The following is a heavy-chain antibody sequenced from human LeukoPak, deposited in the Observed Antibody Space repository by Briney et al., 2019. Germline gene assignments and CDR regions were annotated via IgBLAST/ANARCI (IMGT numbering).Heavy chain of an antibody. CDR2: ISSNGSPI. V-gene: IGHV3-48*03. CDR1: GFTFSSYE. D-gene: IGHD2-15*01. J-gene: IGHJ4*02. CDR3: ARHYCSGGSCKPDY. Sequence: GGSLRLSCAASGFTFSSYEMNWVRQAPGKGPEWVSYISSNGSPIFYADSVKGRFTISRDNAKNSLSLLMNSLRAEDTAVYYCARHYCSGGSCKPDYWGPGTLVTVSS.